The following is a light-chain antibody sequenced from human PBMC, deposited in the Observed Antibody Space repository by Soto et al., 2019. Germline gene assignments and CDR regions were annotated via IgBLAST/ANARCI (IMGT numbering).Light chain of an antibody. Sequence: EIVMTQSPANLSLSPGERATLSCRASQSVSSTLVWYHQKPGQAPQLLLYAASTRATDIPVRFSGSGSGTDFTLTISSLQSEDFAVYYCQQYKSSPYTFGQGTKLEIK. V-gene: IGKV3-15*01. CDR2: AAS. CDR3: QQYKSSPYT. J-gene: IGKJ2*01. CDR1: QSVSST.